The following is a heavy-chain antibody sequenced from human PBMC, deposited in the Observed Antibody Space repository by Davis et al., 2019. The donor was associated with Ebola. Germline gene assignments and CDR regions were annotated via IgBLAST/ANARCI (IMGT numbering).Heavy chain of an antibody. J-gene: IGHJ4*02. V-gene: IGHV4-39*07. Sequence: MPSETLSLTCSVSGGSISSTSYYWGWIRQPPGKGLEWIATIYHSGSTYYNPSLKSRVTISADTSKNQFSLKLSSVTAADTAVYYCARMQQLKFDYWGQGTLVTVSS. D-gene: IGHD6-13*01. CDR3: ARMQQLKFDY. CDR2: IYHSGST. CDR1: GGSISSTSYY.